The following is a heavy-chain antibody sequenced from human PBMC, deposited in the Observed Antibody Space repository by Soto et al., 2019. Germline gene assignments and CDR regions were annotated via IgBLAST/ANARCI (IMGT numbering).Heavy chain of an antibody. J-gene: IGHJ6*02. CDR3: ASSSLYGMDG. V-gene: IGHV4-30-4*01. CDR1: AGYLSSGYYY. Sequence: SATLSLTCSVSAGYLSSGYYYWSWNRPTPGKGLEWIWNIYYSVNTYYNPSLKSRLIISIDTPKTHFPLRVGSVTAADTAVYYCASSSLYGMDGWGQGTKVTFSS. CDR2: IYYSVNT.